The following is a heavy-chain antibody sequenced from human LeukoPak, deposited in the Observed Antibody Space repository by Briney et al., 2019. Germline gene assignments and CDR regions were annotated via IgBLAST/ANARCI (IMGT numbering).Heavy chain of an antibody. D-gene: IGHD3-3*01. CDR2: IYYSGST. Sequence: PSETLSLTCTVSGGSISSYYWSWIRQPPGKGLEWIGYIYYSGSTDYNPSLKSRVTISVDTSKNQFSLKLSSVTAADTAVYYCARGPRRQILRFLETYNWFDPWGQGTLVTVSS. CDR1: GGSISSYY. V-gene: IGHV4-59*08. CDR3: ARGPRRQILRFLETYNWFDP. J-gene: IGHJ5*02.